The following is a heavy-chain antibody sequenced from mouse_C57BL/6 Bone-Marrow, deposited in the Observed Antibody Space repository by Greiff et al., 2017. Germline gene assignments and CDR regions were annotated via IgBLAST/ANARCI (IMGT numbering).Heavy chain of an antibody. CDR3: ARDERFAY. V-gene: IGHV5-4*01. Sequence: EVQLVESGGGLVKPGGSLKLPCAASGFTFSSYAMSWVRQTPEKRLEWVATISDGGSYTYYPDNVKGRFTISRDNAENNLYLQMSHLKSEDTAMYYCARDERFAYWGQGTLVTVSA. CDR1: GFTFSSYA. CDR2: ISDGGSYT. J-gene: IGHJ3*01.